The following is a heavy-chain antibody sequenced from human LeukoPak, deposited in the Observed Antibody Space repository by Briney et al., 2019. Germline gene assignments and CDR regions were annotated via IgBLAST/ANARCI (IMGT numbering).Heavy chain of an antibody. CDR1: GGTFSSYA. CDR3: ARGASQNGDSVNYYFGMDV. J-gene: IGHJ6*02. V-gene: IGHV1-69*13. Sequence: EASVTVSCTASGGTFSSYAISWVRQAPGQGLEWMGGIIPIFSTANYAQKFQGRVTITADESTSTAYMELSSLRSEDTAVYYCARGASQNGDSVNYYFGMDVWGQGTTVTVSS. CDR2: IIPIFSTA. D-gene: IGHD4-17*01.